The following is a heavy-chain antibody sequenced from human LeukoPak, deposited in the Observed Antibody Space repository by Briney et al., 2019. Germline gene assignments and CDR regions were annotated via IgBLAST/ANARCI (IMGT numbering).Heavy chain of an antibody. D-gene: IGHD5-12*01. Sequence: PGGSLRLSCAASGFTFSSYCMHWVRQAPGKGLVWVSRINRDGSSTNYADSVRGRFTISRDNAKNTLYLQMNSLRAEDTAVFYCARDPYSGYDRSLDVWGQGTTVTVSS. V-gene: IGHV3-74*01. CDR2: INRDGSST. CDR3: ARDPYSGYDRSLDV. CDR1: GFTFSSYC. J-gene: IGHJ6*02.